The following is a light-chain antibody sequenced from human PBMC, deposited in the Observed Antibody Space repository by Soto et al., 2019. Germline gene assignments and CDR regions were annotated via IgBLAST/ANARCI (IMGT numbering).Light chain of an antibody. J-gene: IGLJ1*01. Sequence: QLVLTQPPSVSGAPGQRVSISCTGSSSNIGAGYGVHWYRQLPGTAPKLLIFGNNNRPSGVPDRFSGSKSGTSASLGITGLQAEDEADYYCQSYDSSLNGYVFGTGTKLTVL. CDR1: SSNIGAGYG. CDR3: QSYDSSLNGYV. V-gene: IGLV1-40*01. CDR2: GNN.